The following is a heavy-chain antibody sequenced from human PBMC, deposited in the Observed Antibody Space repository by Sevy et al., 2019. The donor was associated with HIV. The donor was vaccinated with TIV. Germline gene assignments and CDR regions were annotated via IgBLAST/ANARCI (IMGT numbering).Heavy chain of an antibody. V-gene: IGHV4-34*01. J-gene: IGHJ4*02. CDR2: VSQSGSA. D-gene: IGHD2-15*01. CDR1: GVSFSDYY. CDR3: ARGPLFSPEYCNGGTCPTIDY. Sequence: SETLSLTCAVSGVSFSDYYWAWIRQPPGKGLEWIGEVSQSGSANYNPSLRSRVIMSLDTSNNHFSLKLTSVTAADTAVYYCARGPLFSPEYCNGGTCPTIDYWSQGTLVTVSS.